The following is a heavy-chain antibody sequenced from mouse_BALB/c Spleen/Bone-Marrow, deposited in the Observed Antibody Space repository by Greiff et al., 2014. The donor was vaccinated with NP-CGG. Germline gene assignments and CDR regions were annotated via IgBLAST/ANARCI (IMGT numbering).Heavy chain of an antibody. V-gene: IGHV14-1*02. CDR1: GFNIKDYL. CDR3: ARLFGTRDFDY. Sequence: EVKLMESGAELVRPGALVKLSCKASGFNIKDYLMHWVKQRPEQGLEWIGWIDPEIGNTLYDPKFQGKASITADTSSNTAYLQLSSLTSEDTAVYYCARLFGTRDFDYWGQGTTLTVSS. CDR2: IDPEIGNT. J-gene: IGHJ2*01. D-gene: IGHD4-1*01.